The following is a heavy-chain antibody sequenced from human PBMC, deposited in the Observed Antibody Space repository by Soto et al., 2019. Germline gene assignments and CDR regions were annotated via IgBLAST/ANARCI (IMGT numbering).Heavy chain of an antibody. D-gene: IGHD1-26*01. J-gene: IGHJ6*03. Sequence: GGSLRLSCAASGFTFDDYAMHWVRQAPGKGLEWVSGISWNSGSIGYADSVKGRFTISRDNAKNSLYLQMKSLRAEDTALYYCEKENGYSLECCYYMDVWGKVTTVPVS. CDR2: ISWNSGSI. CDR1: GFTFDDYA. V-gene: IGHV3-9*01. CDR3: EKENGYSLECCYYMDV.